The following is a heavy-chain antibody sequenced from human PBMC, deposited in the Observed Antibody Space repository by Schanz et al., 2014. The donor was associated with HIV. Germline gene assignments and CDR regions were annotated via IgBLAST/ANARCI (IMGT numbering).Heavy chain of an antibody. CDR1: GGSVSSGSYY. J-gene: IGHJ4*02. Sequence: QVQLQESGPGLVKPSETLSLTCTVSGGSVSSGSYYWSWIRQPPGKGLEWIGYIYYSGSTNYNPSLKSRVTISVDTSKNQSSLKVPSVTAADTAVYYCARSRYHDGGPLPLDSWDQGARVTVSS. D-gene: IGHD3-16*02. CDR2: IYYSGST. V-gene: IGHV4-61*01. CDR3: ARSRYHDGGPLPLDS.